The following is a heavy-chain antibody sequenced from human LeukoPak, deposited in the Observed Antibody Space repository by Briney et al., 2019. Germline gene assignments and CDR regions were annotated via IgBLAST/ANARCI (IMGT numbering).Heavy chain of an antibody. Sequence: VGSLRLSCAASGFTFTNAWMSWVRQAPGKGLEWVGRIKSKTDGGTTDYAAPVKGRFTISRDDSKKTLYLQMNSLKTEDTAVYYCTTVKVCDNWNYQGFYFDYWGQGTLVTVSS. J-gene: IGHJ4*02. CDR1: GFTFTNAW. V-gene: IGHV3-15*01. CDR3: TTVKVCDNWNYQGFYFDY. D-gene: IGHD1-7*01. CDR2: IKSKTDGGTT.